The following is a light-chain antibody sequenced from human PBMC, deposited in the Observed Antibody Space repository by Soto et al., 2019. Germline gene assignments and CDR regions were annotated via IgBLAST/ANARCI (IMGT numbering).Light chain of an antibody. J-gene: IGLJ1*01. CDR3: GTWDSSLSAYV. CDR1: SSNIGNNY. CDR2: DNN. Sequence: QSVLTQPHSVSAAPGQKVTISCSGSSSNIGNNYVSWYQQLPGTAPKLLIYDNNKRPSGIPDRFSGSKSGTSATLGITGLQTGDEADYYCGTWDSSLSAYVFGTGTKLTVI. V-gene: IGLV1-51*01.